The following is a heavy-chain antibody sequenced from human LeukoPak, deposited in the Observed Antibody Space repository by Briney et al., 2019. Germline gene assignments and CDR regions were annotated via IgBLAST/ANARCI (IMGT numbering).Heavy chain of an antibody. CDR3: ASLLYYDILTGAFDY. J-gene: IGHJ4*02. CDR2: IKQDGSEK. V-gene: IGHV3-7*01. Sequence: GGSLRLSCAASGFTFSSYWMSWVRQAPGKGLEWVANIKQDGSEKYYVDSVKGRFTISRDNAKNSLYLRMNSLRAEDTAVYYCASLLYYDILTGAFDYWGQGTLVTVSS. CDR1: GFTFSSYW. D-gene: IGHD3-9*01.